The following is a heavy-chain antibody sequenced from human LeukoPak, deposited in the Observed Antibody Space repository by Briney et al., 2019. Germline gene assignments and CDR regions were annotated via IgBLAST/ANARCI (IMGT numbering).Heavy chain of an antibody. J-gene: IGHJ4*02. D-gene: IGHD3-10*01. V-gene: IGHV1-2*02. CDR1: PSTLGYY. CDR2: INPNSGGT. Sequence: ASVKVSCKASPSTLGYYMQRERHAPGQGLEWMGWINPNSGGTNYAQKFQGTVTMTRDTSISTAFMELSRLRSDDTAVYYCARDLSITMVRAPFYWGPGTPVTVSS. CDR3: ARDLSITMVRAPFY.